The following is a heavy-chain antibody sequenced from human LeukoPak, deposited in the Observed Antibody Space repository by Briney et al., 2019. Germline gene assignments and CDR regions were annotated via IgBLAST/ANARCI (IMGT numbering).Heavy chain of an antibody. CDR3: ARPLGYCSGGSCYSPEYLQH. D-gene: IGHD2-15*01. J-gene: IGHJ1*01. V-gene: IGHV3-21*01. CDR1: GFTFSSYS. Sequence: GGSLRLSCAASGFTFSSYSMNWVRQAPGKGLEWVSSISSSSSYIYYADSVKGRFTISRDNAKNSLYLQMNSLRAEDTAVYYCARPLGYCSGGSCYSPEYLQHWGQGTLVTVSS. CDR2: ISSSSSYI.